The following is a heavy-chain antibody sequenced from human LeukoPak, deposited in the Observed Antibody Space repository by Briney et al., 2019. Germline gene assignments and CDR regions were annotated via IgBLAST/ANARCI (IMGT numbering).Heavy chain of an antibody. CDR3: GREIPGGTTSLDC. J-gene: IGHJ4*02. Sequence: NPGGSLRLSCAASGFTFSNYLMSWVRQAPGKGLEWVANIKEDGSDKNYVDSVRGRFTISRDNAKNALYLQMNSLRAEDTAVYYCGREIPGGTTSLDCWGQGTVVTVSS. CDR2: IKEDGSDK. CDR1: GFTFSNYL. D-gene: IGHD1-7*01. V-gene: IGHV3-7*04.